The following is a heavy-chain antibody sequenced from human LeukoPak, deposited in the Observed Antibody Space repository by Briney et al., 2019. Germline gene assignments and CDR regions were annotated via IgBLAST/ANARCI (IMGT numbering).Heavy chain of an antibody. CDR3: ARLFYDRFDY. D-gene: IGHD3-9*01. CDR2: IYYSGST. CDR1: GGSISSYY. Sequence: SETLSLTCTVSGGSISSYYWSWIRQPPGKGLEWIGYIYYSGSTNYNPSLKSRVTISVDTSKNQFSLKLSSVTAADTAVYYCARLFYDRFDYWGQGTLVTVSS. J-gene: IGHJ4*02. V-gene: IGHV4-59*01.